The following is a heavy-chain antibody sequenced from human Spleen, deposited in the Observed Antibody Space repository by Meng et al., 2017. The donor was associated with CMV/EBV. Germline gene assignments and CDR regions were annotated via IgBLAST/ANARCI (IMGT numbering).Heavy chain of an antibody. D-gene: IGHD2-2*01. Sequence: YSGSFSGYYWSWIRQPPGKGLEWIGEINHSGSTNYNPSLKSRVTISVDTSKNQFSLKLSSVTAADTAVYYCARGGCSSTSCYKNWFDPWGQGTLVTVSS. J-gene: IGHJ5*02. V-gene: IGHV4-34*01. CDR3: ARGGCSSTSCYKNWFDP. CDR1: SGSFSGYY. CDR2: INHSGST.